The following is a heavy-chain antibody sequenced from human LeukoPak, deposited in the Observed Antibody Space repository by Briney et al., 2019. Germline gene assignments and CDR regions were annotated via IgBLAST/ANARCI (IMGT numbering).Heavy chain of an antibody. V-gene: IGHV3-21*01. J-gene: IGHJ4*02. CDR2: ISSSSSYI. CDR1: GFTFSSYS. Sequence: GGSLRLSCAASGFTFSSYSMNWVRQAPGKGLEWVSSISSSSSYIYYADSVKGRFTISRDNAKNSLYLQMTSLRAEDTAVYYCPSFPPPYYYDSSGYYSDYWGQGTLVTVSS. D-gene: IGHD3-22*01. CDR3: PSFPPPYYYDSSGYYSDY.